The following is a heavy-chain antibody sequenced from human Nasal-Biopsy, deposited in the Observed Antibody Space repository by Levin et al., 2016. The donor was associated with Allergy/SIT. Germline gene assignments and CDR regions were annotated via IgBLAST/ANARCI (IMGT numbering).Heavy chain of an antibody. CDR1: GFMSSNYG. Sequence: ASVKVSCKASGFMSSNYGITWVRQAPGQGLEWMGWIRGHDDDTDYAQRFHGRVRMTIDTSTSTAYMHLWSLTSDDTAVYYCARDRLSVGATELDYWGQGTRVTVSS. D-gene: IGHD3-16*01. J-gene: IGHJ4*02. CDR3: ARDRLSVGATELDY. V-gene: IGHV1-18*01. CDR2: IRGHDDDT.